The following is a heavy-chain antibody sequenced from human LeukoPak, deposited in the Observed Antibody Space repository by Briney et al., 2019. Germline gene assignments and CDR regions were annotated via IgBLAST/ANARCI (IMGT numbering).Heavy chain of an antibody. J-gene: IGHJ4*02. V-gene: IGHV3-9*01. Sequence: GGSLRLSCAASGFTFDDYAMHWVRQAPGKGLEWVSGIGWNSGGIVYADSVKGRFTISRDNAKNSLYLQMNSLGAEDTALYYCXKVXAXGXXDHWGQGTLVTVSS. CDR3: XKVXAXGXXDH. CDR2: IGWNSGGI. CDR1: GFTFDDYA.